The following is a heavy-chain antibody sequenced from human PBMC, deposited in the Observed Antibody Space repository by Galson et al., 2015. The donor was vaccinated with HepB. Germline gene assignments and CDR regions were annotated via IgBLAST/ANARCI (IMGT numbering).Heavy chain of an antibody. J-gene: IGHJ6*02. CDR3: AKDHGSSSWYGIYYYYGMDV. V-gene: IGHV3-30*18. D-gene: IGHD6-13*01. CDR1: GFTFSSYG. Sequence: SLRLSCAASGFTFSSYGMHWVRQAPGKGLEWVAVISYDGSNKYYADSVKGRFTISRDNSKNTLYLQMNSLRAEDTAVYYCAKDHGSSSWYGIYYYYGMDVWGQGTTVTVSS. CDR2: ISYDGSNK.